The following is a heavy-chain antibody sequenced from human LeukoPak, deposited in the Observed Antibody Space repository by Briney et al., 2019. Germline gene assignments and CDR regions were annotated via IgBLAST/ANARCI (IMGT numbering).Heavy chain of an antibody. Sequence: ASVKVSCKASGYTFTSYDINWVRQATGQGLEWMGWMNPNSGNTGYAQKFQGRVTMTRNTSISTAYMELSSLRSEDTAVYYCARGILKYDFWGGYSYYFDYWGQGTLVTVSS. CDR2: MNPNSGNT. D-gene: IGHD3-3*01. J-gene: IGHJ4*02. V-gene: IGHV1-8*01. CDR1: GYTFTSYD. CDR3: ARGILKYDFWGGYSYYFDY.